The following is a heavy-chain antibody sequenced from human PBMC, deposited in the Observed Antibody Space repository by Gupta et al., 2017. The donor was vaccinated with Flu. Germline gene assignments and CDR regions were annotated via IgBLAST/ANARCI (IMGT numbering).Heavy chain of an antibody. CDR1: GYTFTDYY. V-gene: IGHV1-2*02. J-gene: IGHJ5*01. Sequence: QVQLVQSGAEVKKPGASVKVSCKASGYTFTDYYMYWVRQAPGQGLEWMGWINPTGGSKNNAQRMKGRVTITRDTSISTAYMVLSRMGADNTAEYYGRRAANVNACSSTFLDTWGQGTLVTVSS. D-gene: IGHD6-6*01. CDR3: RRAANVNACSSTFLDT. CDR2: INPTGGSK.